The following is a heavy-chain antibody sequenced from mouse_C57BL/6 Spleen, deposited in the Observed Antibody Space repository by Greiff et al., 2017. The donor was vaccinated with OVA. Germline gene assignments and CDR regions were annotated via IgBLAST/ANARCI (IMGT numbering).Heavy chain of an antibody. CDR1: GYTFTSYG. J-gene: IGHJ4*01. CDR2: IYPRSGNT. Sequence: QVQLKQSGAELARPGASVKLSCKASGYTFTSYGISWVKQRTGQGLEWIGEIYPRSGNTYYNEKFKGKATLTADKSSSTAYMELRSLTSEDSAVYFCARAGGYYGSSYEAMDYWGQGTSVTVSS. D-gene: IGHD1-1*01. V-gene: IGHV1-81*01. CDR3: ARAGGYYGSSYEAMDY.